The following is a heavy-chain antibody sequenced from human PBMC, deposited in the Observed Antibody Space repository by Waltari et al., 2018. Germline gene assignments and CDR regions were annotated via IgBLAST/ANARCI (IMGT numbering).Heavy chain of an antibody. CDR1: GFTFSSYG. Sequence: QVQLVESGGGVVQPGGSLRLSCAASGFTFSSYGMHWVRQAPGKGLEWVAFIRYDGSNKYYADSVKGRFTISRDNSKNTLYLQMNSLRAEDTAVYYCAKEAAAGSRYFDYWGQGTLVTVSS. J-gene: IGHJ4*02. D-gene: IGHD6-13*01. V-gene: IGHV3-30*02. CDR3: AKEAAAGSRYFDY. CDR2: IRYDGSNK.